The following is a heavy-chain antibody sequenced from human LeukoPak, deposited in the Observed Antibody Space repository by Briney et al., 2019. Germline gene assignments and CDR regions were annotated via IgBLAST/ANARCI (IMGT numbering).Heavy chain of an antibody. CDR3: AKDRRDGYDSVFDY. Sequence: PGGSLRLSCAASTFTFSSYAMSWVRQAPGRGLEWVSAISGSGGSTYYADSVKGRFTISRDNSKNTLYLQMNSLRAEDTAVYYCAKDRRDGYDSVFDYWGQGTLVTVSS. CDR1: TFTFSSYA. J-gene: IGHJ4*02. D-gene: IGHD5-24*01. V-gene: IGHV3-23*01. CDR2: ISGSGGST.